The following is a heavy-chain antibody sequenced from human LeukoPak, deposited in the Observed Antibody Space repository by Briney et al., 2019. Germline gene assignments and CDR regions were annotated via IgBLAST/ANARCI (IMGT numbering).Heavy chain of an antibody. CDR2: IYSSGII. V-gene: IGHV4-4*07. CDR3: ARHTGKSGYPYY. CDR1: GGSINSYY. D-gene: IGHD3-3*01. Sequence: KTSETLSLTCTVYGGSINSYYWSWIRQPAGKAPEWIGRIYSSGIINYNPSLKSRVTMSLDNSKNQLSLKLSYVTAADTAVYYCARHTGKSGYPYYCGQGTLVTVSS. J-gene: IGHJ4*02.